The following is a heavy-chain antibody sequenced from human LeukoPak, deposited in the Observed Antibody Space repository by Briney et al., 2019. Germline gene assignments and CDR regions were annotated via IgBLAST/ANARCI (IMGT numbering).Heavy chain of an antibody. CDR1: GGSISSSSYY. J-gene: IGHJ6*03. CDR3: ARRKGRRDTFSPYYYYMDV. V-gene: IGHV4-39*07. CDR2: MYYSGST. D-gene: IGHD2/OR15-2a*01. Sequence: SETLSLTCTVSGGSISSSSYYWGWIRQPPGKGLEWIGSMYYSGSTYYNSSLKSRVTISVDTSKNQFSLKVSSVTAADTAVYYCARRKGRRDTFSPYYYYMDVWGKGTTVTISS.